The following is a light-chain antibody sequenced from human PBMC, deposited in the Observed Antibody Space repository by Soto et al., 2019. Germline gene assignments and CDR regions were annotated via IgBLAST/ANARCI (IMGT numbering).Light chain of an antibody. V-gene: IGKV3-11*01. CDR2: DAS. Sequence: IVLTQSPPSLSLSPGERATLSCRASQSVRSDLAWYQQKPGQAPRLLIYDASRRATGIPARFSGSGSGTDFTLTISSLESEDFAVYYCQQYNNWPRTFGQGTKVDI. J-gene: IGKJ1*01. CDR3: QQYNNWPRT. CDR1: QSVRSD.